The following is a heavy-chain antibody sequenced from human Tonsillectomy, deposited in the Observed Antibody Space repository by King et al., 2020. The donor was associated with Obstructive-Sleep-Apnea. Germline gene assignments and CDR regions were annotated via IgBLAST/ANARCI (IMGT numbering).Heavy chain of an antibody. CDR3: ARGRTRVGATTSEYLQH. CDR1: GFTFSSYS. V-gene: IGHV3-21*01. J-gene: IGHJ1*01. D-gene: IGHD1-26*01. Sequence: VQLVESGGGLVKPGGSLRLSCAASGFTFSSYSMNWVRQAPGKGLEWVSSISSSSSYIYYAESVKGRFTISRDNAKNSLYLQVTSLRAEDTAVYYCARGRTRVGATTSEYLQHWGQGTLVTVSS. CDR2: ISSSSSYI.